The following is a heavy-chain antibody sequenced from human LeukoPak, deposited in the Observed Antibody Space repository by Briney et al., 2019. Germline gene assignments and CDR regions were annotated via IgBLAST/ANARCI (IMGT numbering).Heavy chain of an antibody. J-gene: IGHJ5*02. CDR3: ARHTGRPQAGWFDP. D-gene: IGHD3-10*01. CDR1: GYSFSTYW. Sequence: ESLKISCKDSGYSFSTYWVGWVRQMPGKGLEYMGIIFPGTSEVRYSPAFQGQVTISADKSLSSAYLQWTSLKASDSAMYCCARHTGRPQAGWFDPWGQGTLVTVSS. V-gene: IGHV5-51*01. CDR2: IFPGTSEV.